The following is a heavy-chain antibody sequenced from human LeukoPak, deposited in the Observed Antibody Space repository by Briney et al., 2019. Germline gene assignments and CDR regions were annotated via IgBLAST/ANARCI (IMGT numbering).Heavy chain of an antibody. D-gene: IGHD3-22*01. CDR2: IYYSGST. CDR3: ARSGYYYDTRGAFDI. Sequence: PSETLSLTCTVSGGSISSYYWSWIRQPPGKGLEWIGYIYYSGSTNYNPSLKSRVTISVDTSKNQFSLKLSSVTAADTAVYYCARSGYYYDTRGAFDIWGQGTVVTVSS. V-gene: IGHV4-59*01. CDR1: GGSISSYY. J-gene: IGHJ3*02.